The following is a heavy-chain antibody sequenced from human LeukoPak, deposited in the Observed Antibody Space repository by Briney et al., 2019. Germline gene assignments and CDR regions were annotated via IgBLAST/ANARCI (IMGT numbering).Heavy chain of an antibody. D-gene: IGHD5-12*01. CDR2: IVASSGST. CDR3: AKGAYDYIEMGYFDY. CDR1: GFSISNSA. Sequence: QPGGSLRLSCAASGFSISNSAMRWVRQAPGKGLEWVSLIVASSGSTFYADSGKGRFTISRDSAKNTLYLQMNSLRAEDMAVYYCAKGAYDYIEMGYFDYWGQGTLVTVSS. V-gene: IGHV3-23*01. J-gene: IGHJ4*02.